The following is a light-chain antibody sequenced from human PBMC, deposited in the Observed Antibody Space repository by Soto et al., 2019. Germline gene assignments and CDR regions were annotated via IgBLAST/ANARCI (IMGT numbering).Light chain of an antibody. CDR2: EVT. J-gene: IGLJ3*02. CDR1: SSDVGGYNY. V-gene: IGLV2-8*01. Sequence: QSVLTQPPSASGSPGQSVTISCTGTSSDVGGYNYVSWYQQYPGRAPKLMIYEVTKRPSGVPDRFSGSKSGNTASLTVTGLQAEDEADYYYSSYAASSNIYFVFGGGTKVTVL. CDR3: SSYAASSNIYFV.